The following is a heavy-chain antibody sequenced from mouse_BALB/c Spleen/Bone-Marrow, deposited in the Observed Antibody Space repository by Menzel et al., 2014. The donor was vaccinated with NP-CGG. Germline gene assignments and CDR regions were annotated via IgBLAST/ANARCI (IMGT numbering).Heavy chain of an antibody. V-gene: IGHV1-18*01. CDR2: INPNNVGT. CDR3: ARGRTAY. J-gene: IGHJ3*01. Sequence: EVQLQQSGPELVKPGASAKISCKTSGYTFTDYTMHWVKRSHGKSLEWIGNINPNNVGTTYNQKFKGKATLTIDKSSSTAYMELRSLTSEDSAVYYCARGRTAYWGQGTLVTVSA. CDR1: GYTFTDYT.